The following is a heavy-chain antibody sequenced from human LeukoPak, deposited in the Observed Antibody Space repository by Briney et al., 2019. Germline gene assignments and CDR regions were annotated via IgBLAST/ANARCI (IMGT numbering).Heavy chain of an antibody. CDR2: ISSSGSTI. CDR1: GFTFSSYE. V-gene: IGHV3-48*03. Sequence: GSLRLSCAASGFTFSSYEMNWVRQAPGKGLEWVSYISSSGSTIYYADSVKGRFTISRDNAKNSLYLQMNSLRAEDTAVYYCARAMGYDILTGYYDAFDIWGQGTMVTVSS. D-gene: IGHD3-9*01. J-gene: IGHJ3*02. CDR3: ARAMGYDILTGYYDAFDI.